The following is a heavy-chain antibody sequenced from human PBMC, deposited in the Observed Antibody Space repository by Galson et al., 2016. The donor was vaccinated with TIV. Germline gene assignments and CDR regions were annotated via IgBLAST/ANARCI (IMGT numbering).Heavy chain of an antibody. J-gene: IGHJ3*02. CDR2: ISSTSNYR. Sequence: SLRLSCAVSGFPFSSYSMNWVRQAPGKGLEWVSSISSTSNYRYYADSVKGRFTISRDNAEDSLYLQINSLRVEDTALYYCARRGNYFSDAFDIWGQGTMVTVSS. CDR1: GFPFSSYS. V-gene: IGHV3-21*01. CDR3: ARRGNYFSDAFDI. D-gene: IGHD1-7*01.